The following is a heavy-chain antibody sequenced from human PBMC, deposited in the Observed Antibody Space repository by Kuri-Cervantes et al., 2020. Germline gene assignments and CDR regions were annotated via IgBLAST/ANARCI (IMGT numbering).Heavy chain of an antibody. CDR3: ARVGSSSYRWDYYYYYMDV. Sequence: GESLKISCAASGFTFSDYYMSWIRQAPGKGLEWVSYLSNSGNTIYYADSVKGRFTISRDTAKTSLYLQMNSLRAEDTAVYYCARVGSSSYRWDYYYYYMDVWGKGTTVTVSS. V-gene: IGHV3-11*04. J-gene: IGHJ6*03. D-gene: IGHD6-6*01. CDR1: GFTFSDYY. CDR2: LSNSGNTI.